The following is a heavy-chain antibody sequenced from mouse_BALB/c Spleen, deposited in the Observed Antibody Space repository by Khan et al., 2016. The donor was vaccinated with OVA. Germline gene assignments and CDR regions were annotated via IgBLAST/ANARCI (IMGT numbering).Heavy chain of an antibody. Sequence: QVRLQQSGAELARPGASVKLSCTASGYTFTDYYINWVKQRTGQGLEWIGEISPGSGDTYYNERFMGKATPTADKSSSTAYMQLSSLTSEASAVYFCARRNYFGYTFAYWGQGTLVTVSA. D-gene: IGHD1-2*01. CDR2: ISPGSGDT. J-gene: IGHJ3*01. CDR3: ARRNYFGYTFAY. V-gene: IGHV1-77*01. CDR1: GYTFTDYY.